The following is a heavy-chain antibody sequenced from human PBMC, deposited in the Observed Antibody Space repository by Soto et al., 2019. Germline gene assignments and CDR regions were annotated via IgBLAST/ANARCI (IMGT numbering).Heavy chain of an antibody. D-gene: IGHD2-2*01. CDR3: ARDPDCSSTSCVFYYYYGMDV. CDR2: ISAYNGNT. V-gene: IGHV1-18*01. J-gene: IGHJ6*02. CDR1: GYTFTSYG. Sequence: GASVKVSCKASGYTFTSYGISWVRQAPGQGLEWMGWISAYNGNTNYAQKLQGRVTMTTDTSTSTAYMELRSLRSDDTAVYYCARDPDCSSTSCVFYYYYGMDVWGQGTTVTVSS.